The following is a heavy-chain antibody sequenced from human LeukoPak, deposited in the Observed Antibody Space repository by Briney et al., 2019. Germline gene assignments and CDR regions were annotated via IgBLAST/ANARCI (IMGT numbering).Heavy chain of an antibody. CDR1: GFTFSSYE. CDR3: ARDYYGSGSYSP. D-gene: IGHD3-10*01. Sequence: RGSLRLSCAASGFTFSSYEMNWVRQAPGKGLEWVSYISSSGSTIYYADSVKGRFTISRDNAKNSLYLQMNSLRAEDTAVYYCARDYYGSGSYSPWGQGTLVTVSS. J-gene: IGHJ5*02. V-gene: IGHV3-48*03. CDR2: ISSSGSTI.